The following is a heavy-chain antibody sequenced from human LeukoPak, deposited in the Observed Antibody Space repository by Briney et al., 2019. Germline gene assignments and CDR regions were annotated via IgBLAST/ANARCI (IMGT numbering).Heavy chain of an antibody. CDR3: ARDSGSYGFFDY. CDR2: ISSSGSTI. V-gene: IGHV3-48*03. Sequence: GGSLRLSCAASGFTFSSYEMNWVRQASGKGLEWVSYISSSGSTIYYADSVKGRFTISRDNAKNSLYLQMNSLRAEDTAVYYCARDSGSYGFFDYWGQGTLVTVSS. CDR1: GFTFSSYE. J-gene: IGHJ4*02. D-gene: IGHD5-18*01.